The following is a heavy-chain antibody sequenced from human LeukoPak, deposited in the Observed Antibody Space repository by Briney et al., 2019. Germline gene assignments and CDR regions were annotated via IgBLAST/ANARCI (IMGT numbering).Heavy chain of an antibody. Sequence: GESLKISCKGSGYSFTNYWIGWVRQMPGKGLEWMGIIYPGDSDTKYNPSFQGQVTISADKPISTAYLQWSSLKASDTAMYYCARHWHSSGSDYWGQGTLVTVSS. CDR3: ARHWHSSGSDY. V-gene: IGHV5-51*01. J-gene: IGHJ4*02. D-gene: IGHD6-19*01. CDR2: IYPGDSDT. CDR1: GYSFTNYW.